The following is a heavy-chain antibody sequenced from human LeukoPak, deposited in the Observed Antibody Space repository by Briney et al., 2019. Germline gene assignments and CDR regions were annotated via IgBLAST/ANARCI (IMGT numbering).Heavy chain of an antibody. CDR1: GGSISSSSYY. Sequence: SETLSLTCTVSGGSISSSSYYWGWIRQPPGKGLEWIGSIYYSGSTYYNPSLKSRVTISVDTSKNQFSLKLSSVTAADTAVYYCAEQYSYGTKKYFQHWGQGTLVTVSS. J-gene: IGHJ1*01. D-gene: IGHD5-18*01. CDR2: IYYSGST. V-gene: IGHV4-39*07. CDR3: AEQYSYGTKKYFQH.